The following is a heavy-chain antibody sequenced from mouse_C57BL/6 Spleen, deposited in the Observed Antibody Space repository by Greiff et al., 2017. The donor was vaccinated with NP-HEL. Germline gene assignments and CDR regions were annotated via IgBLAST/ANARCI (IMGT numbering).Heavy chain of an antibody. CDR1: GYTFTDYY. J-gene: IGHJ1*03. Sequence: VQLQQSGAELVRPGASVKLSCKASGYTFTDYYINWVKQRPGQGLEWIARIYPGSGNTYYNEKFKGKATLTAEKSSSTAYMQLSSLTSEDSAVYFCARAYFDVWGTGTTVTVSS. CDR3: ARAYFDV. CDR2: IYPGSGNT. V-gene: IGHV1-76*01.